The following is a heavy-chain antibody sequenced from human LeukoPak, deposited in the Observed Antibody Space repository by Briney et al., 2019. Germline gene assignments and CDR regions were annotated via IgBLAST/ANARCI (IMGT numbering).Heavy chain of an antibody. J-gene: IGHJ5*02. D-gene: IGHD2-2*01. Sequence: SETLSLTCTVSGGSIRSSNYYWGWIRQPPGKGLEWIGSIYYSGSTYYNPSLKSRVTISVDTSKNQFSLKLSSVTAADTAVYYCARERGGYCSSTSCYPLNWFDPWGQGTLVTVSS. CDR2: IYYSGST. V-gene: IGHV4-39*07. CDR1: GGSIRSSNYY. CDR3: ARERGGYCSSTSCYPLNWFDP.